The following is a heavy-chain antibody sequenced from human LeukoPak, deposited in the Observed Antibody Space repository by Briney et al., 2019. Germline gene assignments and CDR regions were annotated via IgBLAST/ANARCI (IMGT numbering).Heavy chain of an antibody. Sequence: GGSLRHSRAPSGFTLCNYLMHGVRDAPGGGGVWVSRINDDRSFKTYADSVQGRFSISRDNAKNTLYLQMNSLRAEATAVYYCAREILAAGKTLTYWGRGSLITVSS. CDR3: AREILAAGKTLTY. CDR2: INDDRSFK. V-gene: IGHV3-74*01. J-gene: IGHJ4*02. CDR1: GFTLCNYL. D-gene: IGHD6-13*01.